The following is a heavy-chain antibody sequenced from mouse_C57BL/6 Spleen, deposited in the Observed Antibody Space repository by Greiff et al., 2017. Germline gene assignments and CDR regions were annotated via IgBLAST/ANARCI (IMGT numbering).Heavy chain of an antibody. Sequence: QVQLKQPGAELVKPGASVKLSCKASGYTFTSYWMQWVKLRPGQGLEWIGEIDPSDSYTNYNQKFKGKATLTVDTSSSTAYMQLSSLTSEDSAVYYCARRWVGAMDYWGQGTSVTVSS. D-gene: IGHD1-1*02. V-gene: IGHV1-50*01. CDR3: ARRWVGAMDY. CDR2: IDPSDSYT. J-gene: IGHJ4*01. CDR1: GYTFTSYW.